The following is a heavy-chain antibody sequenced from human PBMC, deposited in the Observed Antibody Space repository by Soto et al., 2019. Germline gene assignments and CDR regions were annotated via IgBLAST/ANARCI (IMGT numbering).Heavy chain of an antibody. J-gene: IGHJ4*02. CDR3: ARIEISTSYDYYFDY. CDR2: IYTSGST. D-gene: IGHD5-12*01. V-gene: IGHV4-4*07. CDR1: GDSMTKYY. Sequence: PSETLSLTCTVSGDSMTKYYWSWIRQSAGKGLEWIGRIYTSGSTNYNPSLKSRVTMSIDTSNKHFSLSLKSVTAADTAVYYCARIEISTSYDYYFDYWGQGTLVTVSS.